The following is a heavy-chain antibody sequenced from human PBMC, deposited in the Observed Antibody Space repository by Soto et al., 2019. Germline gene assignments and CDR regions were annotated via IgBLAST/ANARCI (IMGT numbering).Heavy chain of an antibody. J-gene: IGHJ2*01. CDR1: GGSISSSSYY. D-gene: IGHD3-22*01. Sequence: QLQLQESGPGLVKPSETLSLTCTVSGGSISSSSYYWGWIRQPPGKGLEWIGSIYYSGSTYYNPSLKSRVTISVDTSKNQFSLKLSSVTAADTAVYYCARQSGYYDSSGYYRLWYFDLWGRGTLVTVSS. V-gene: IGHV4-39*01. CDR3: ARQSGYYDSSGYYRLWYFDL. CDR2: IYYSGST.